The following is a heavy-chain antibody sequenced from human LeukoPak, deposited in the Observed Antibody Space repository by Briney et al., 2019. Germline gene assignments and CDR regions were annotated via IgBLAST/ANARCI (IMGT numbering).Heavy chain of an antibody. V-gene: IGHV3-74*01. CDR3: ARGPIAAAGHFDY. CDR1: GFTFSSYW. Sequence: PGGSLRLSCAASGFTFSSYWMHWVRQAPGKGLVWVSRINSDGSSTSYADSVKGRFTISRDNAKNTLYLQMNSLGAEDTAVYYCARGPIAAAGHFDYWGQGTLVTVSS. J-gene: IGHJ4*02. CDR2: INSDGSST. D-gene: IGHD6-13*01.